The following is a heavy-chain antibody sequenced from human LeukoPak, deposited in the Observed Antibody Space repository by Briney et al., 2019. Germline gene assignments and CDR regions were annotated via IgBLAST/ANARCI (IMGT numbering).Heavy chain of an antibody. Sequence: PGGSLRLSCAASGFTFSSYWMSWVRQAPGKGLEWVANIKQDGSEKYYVDSVKGRFTISRDNAKNSLYLQMNSLRAADTAVYYCAKFRVVTTSRGVGLDYWGQGTLVTVSS. CDR1: GFTFSSYW. CDR3: AKFRVVTTSRGVGLDY. J-gene: IGHJ4*02. V-gene: IGHV3-7*03. CDR2: IKQDGSEK. D-gene: IGHD3-22*01.